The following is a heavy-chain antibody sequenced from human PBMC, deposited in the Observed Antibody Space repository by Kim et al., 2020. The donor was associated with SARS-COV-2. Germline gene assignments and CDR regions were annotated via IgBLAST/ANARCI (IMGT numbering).Heavy chain of an antibody. V-gene: IGHV4-39*01. CDR3: ARHLTGSSWFDY. J-gene: IGHJ4*02. D-gene: IGHD6-13*01. Sequence: YCNPSVRRRVTLAVETSKNQFSLKLSSVTAADTSVFYCARHLTGSSWFDYWGQGTLVTVSS.